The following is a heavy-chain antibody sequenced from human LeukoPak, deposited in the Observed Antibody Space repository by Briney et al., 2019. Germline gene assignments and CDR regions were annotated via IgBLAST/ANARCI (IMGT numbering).Heavy chain of an antibody. CDR3: ARALRLAVNLDY. D-gene: IGHD6-19*01. J-gene: IGHJ4*01. V-gene: IGHV3-30*03. CDR1: GFTFSSYG. CDR2: LTSDGSKK. Sequence: QPGGSLRLSCAASGFTFSSYGMHWVRQAPGQGLEWVALLTSDGSKKYSADSVKGRFTISRDNSKNTLYLQMNSLRVEDTAVYYCARALRLAVNLDYWGQGTLVTVSS.